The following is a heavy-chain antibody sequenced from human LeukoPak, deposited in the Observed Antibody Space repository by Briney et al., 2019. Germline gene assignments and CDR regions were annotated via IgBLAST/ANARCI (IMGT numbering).Heavy chain of an antibody. J-gene: IGHJ4*02. CDR1: GFTFSTYS. CDR3: ARGSYYILDY. D-gene: IGHD3-10*01. CDR2: ISSSSSYI. Sequence: PGGSLRLSCAAPGFTFSTYSMNWVRQAPGKGLEWVSSISSSSSYIYYADSVKGRFTISRDNAKNSLYLQMNSLRAEDTAAYYCARGSYYILDYWGQGTLVTVSS. V-gene: IGHV3-21*01.